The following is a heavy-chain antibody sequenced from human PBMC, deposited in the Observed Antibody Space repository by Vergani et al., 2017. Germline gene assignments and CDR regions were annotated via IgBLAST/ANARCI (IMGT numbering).Heavy chain of an antibody. Sequence: EVQLVESGGGLVQPGRSLRLSCTASGFTFGDYAMSWVRQAPGKGLEWVGFIRSKAYGGTTEYAASVKGRFTISRDDSKSIAYLQMNSLKTEDTAVYYCTRLPHEYCSGGSCYYPYWGQGTLVTVSS. D-gene: IGHD2-15*01. CDR1: GFTFGDYA. CDR3: TRLPHEYCSGGSCYYPY. CDR2: IRSKAYGGTT. J-gene: IGHJ4*02. V-gene: IGHV3-49*04.